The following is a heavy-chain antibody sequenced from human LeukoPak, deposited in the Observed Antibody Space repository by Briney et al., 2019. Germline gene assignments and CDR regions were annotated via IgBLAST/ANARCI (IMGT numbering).Heavy chain of an antibody. Sequence: GGSLRLSCAASGFTFTTYALFWVRQAPGKGLEWVALISYNGGVRFYADSVKGRFTISRDNSKNTVYLQMNSLRTEDTAVYYCLTEDTPTVFGYWGQGTLVTVSS. D-gene: IGHD5-18*01. J-gene: IGHJ4*02. V-gene: IGHV3-30*04. CDR3: LTEDTPTVFGY. CDR2: ISYNGGVR. CDR1: GFTFTTYA.